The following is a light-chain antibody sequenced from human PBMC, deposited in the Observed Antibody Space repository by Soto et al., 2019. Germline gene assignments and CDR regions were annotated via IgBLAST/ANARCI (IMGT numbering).Light chain of an antibody. CDR2: EVS. CDR3: SSYTSSNTLEV. Sequence: QSALXQPASVSGSPGQSITISCTETSSDVGGSNYVSWYQHHPHRAPKLLIYEVSYRPSGVSNRFSGSKSGNMASLTISGLQAEDEADYYCSSYTSSNTLEVFGSGTKVTVL. V-gene: IGLV2-14*01. CDR1: SSDVGGSNY. J-gene: IGLJ1*01.